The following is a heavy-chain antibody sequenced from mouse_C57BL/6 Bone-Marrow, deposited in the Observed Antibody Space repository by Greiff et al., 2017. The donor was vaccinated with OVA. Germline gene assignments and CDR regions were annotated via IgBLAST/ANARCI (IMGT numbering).Heavy chain of an antibody. CDR3: ARDWYFYD. D-gene: IGHD4-1*01. Sequence: QVQLQQSGAELARPGASVKMSCKASGYTFTSYTMHWVKQRPGQGLEWIGYINPSSGYTKYTQKFKDTATLTADKSSSTAYMQLSSLTSEDAAVYYCARDWYFYDWGQGTTLTVSS. CDR2: INPSSGYT. CDR1: GYTFTSYT. V-gene: IGHV1-4*01. J-gene: IGHJ2*01.